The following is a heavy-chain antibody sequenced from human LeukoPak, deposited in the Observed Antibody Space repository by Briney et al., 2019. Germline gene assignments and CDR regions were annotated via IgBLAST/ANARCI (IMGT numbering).Heavy chain of an antibody. CDR1: GFTFSSYA. D-gene: IGHD3-16*01. CDR3: AKDLAHRGDGMDV. J-gene: IGHJ6*04. CDR2: ISGNGGST. V-gene: IGHV3-23*01. Sequence: GGSLRLSCAASGFTFSSYAMSWVRQAPGKGLEWVSAISGNGGSTYYADSVKGRFTISRDNSKNTLYLQMNSLRAEDTAVYYCAKDLAHRGDGMDVWGKGTTVTVSS.